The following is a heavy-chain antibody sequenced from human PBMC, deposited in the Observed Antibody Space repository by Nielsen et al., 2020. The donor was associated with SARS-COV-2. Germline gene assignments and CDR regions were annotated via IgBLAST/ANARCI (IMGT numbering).Heavy chain of an antibody. J-gene: IGHJ4*02. D-gene: IGHD2/OR15-2a*01. V-gene: IGHV1-8*01. CDR3: ARGLTYGSMPDY. Sequence: ASVKVSCKASGYTFTSYDINWVRQATGQGLEWMGWMNPNSGNTGYAQKFQGRVTMTRNTSISTAYMELSSLRSEDTAVYCCARGLTYGSMPDYWGQGTLVTVSS. CDR2: MNPNSGNT. CDR1: GYTFTSYD.